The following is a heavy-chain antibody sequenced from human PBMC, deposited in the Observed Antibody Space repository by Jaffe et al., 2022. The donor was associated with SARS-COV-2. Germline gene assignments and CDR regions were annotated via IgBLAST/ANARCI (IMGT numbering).Heavy chain of an antibody. Sequence: QVQLVQSGAEVKKPGASVKVSCKASGYTFTSYYMHWVRQAPGQGLEWMGIINPSGGSTSYAQKFQGRVTMTRDTSTSTVYMELSSLRSEDTAVYYCARDWYYYDSSPPMDVWGQGTTVTVSS. V-gene: IGHV1-46*01. CDR2: INPSGGST. J-gene: IGHJ6*02. CDR1: GYTFTSYY. CDR3: ARDWYYYDSSPPMDV. D-gene: IGHD3-22*01.